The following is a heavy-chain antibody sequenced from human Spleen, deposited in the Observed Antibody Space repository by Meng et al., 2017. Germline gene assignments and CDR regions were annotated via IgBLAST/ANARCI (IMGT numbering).Heavy chain of an antibody. Sequence: GESLKISCTASGFTVSSNYMSWVRQAPGKGLEWVSVIYTGGSTYYADSVKGRFTISRDNAKNSLYLQMNSLRAEDTAVYYCARGIAAAAPGYWGQGTLVTVSS. CDR2: IYTGGST. CDR1: GFTVSSNY. J-gene: IGHJ4*02. V-gene: IGHV3-53*01. CDR3: ARGIAAAAPGY. D-gene: IGHD6-13*01.